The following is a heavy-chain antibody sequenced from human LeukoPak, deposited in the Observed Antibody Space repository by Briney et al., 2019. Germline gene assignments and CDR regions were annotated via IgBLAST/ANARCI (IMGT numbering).Heavy chain of an antibody. J-gene: IGHJ6*02. CDR2: IWYDGSNK. CDR3: ARDSSSGYGMDV. Sequence: HPGGSLRLSCAASGFTFSIYGMHWVRQAPGKGLEWVAVIWYDGSNKYYADSVKGRFTISRDNSKNTLYLQMNSLRAEDTAVYYCARDSSSGYGMDVWGQGTTVTVSS. V-gene: IGHV3-33*01. CDR1: GFTFSIYG. D-gene: IGHD6-13*01.